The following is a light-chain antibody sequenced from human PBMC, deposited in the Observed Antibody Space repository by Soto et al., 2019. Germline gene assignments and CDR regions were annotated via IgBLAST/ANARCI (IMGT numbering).Light chain of an antibody. CDR2: GAS. J-gene: IGKJ1*01. CDR1: QSVSSN. V-gene: IGKV3-15*01. Sequence: EIVMTQSPATLPVSPGERATLSCRASQSVSSNLAWYQQKPGQAPRLLIYGASTRATGIPARFSGSGSGTEFTLTINGLQSEDFAVYYCQHYNNWPPWTFGQGTKVEIK. CDR3: QHYNNWPPWT.